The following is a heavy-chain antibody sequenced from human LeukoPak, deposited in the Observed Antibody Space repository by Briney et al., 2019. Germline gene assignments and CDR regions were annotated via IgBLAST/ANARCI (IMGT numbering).Heavy chain of an antibody. D-gene: IGHD3-22*01. CDR3: ARDDYDSSGSSYYFDY. Sequence: PSETLSLTCTVSGGSISSYYWSWIRQPPGKGLEWIGYIYYSGSTNYNPSLKSRVTISVDTSKNQFSLKLSSVTAADTAVYYCARDDYDSSGSSYYFDYWGQGTLVTVSS. V-gene: IGHV4-59*01. CDR2: IYYSGST. CDR1: GGSISSYY. J-gene: IGHJ4*02.